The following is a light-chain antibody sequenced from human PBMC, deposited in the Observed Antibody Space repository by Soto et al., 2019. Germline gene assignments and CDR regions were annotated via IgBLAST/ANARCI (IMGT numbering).Light chain of an antibody. CDR1: QSISNW. J-gene: IGKJ4*01. V-gene: IGKV1-5*01. CDR2: DAS. CDR3: QQYNSY. Sequence: DIQMTQSPSTLSASVGDRVTITSRARQSISNWLAWYQQKPGKAPQLLFYDASSLGSGVPSRFGGSGSGTEFTLTISSLQPDDFGTYFGQQYNSYFGGGTKVEVK.